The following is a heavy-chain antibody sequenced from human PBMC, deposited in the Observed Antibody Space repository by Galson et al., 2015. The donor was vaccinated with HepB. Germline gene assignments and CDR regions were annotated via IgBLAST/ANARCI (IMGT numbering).Heavy chain of an antibody. Sequence: SVKVSCKASGGTFSSYAISWVRQAPGQGLEWMGGIIPVLGTANYAQKFQGRVTITADASTSTAYMELSSLRSGDTALYYCARVTEDYGDYNPSFLFHYWGQGTLVTVAS. V-gene: IGHV1-69*13. CDR1: GGTFSSYA. CDR3: ARVTEDYGDYNPSFLFHY. D-gene: IGHD4-17*01. J-gene: IGHJ4*02. CDR2: IIPVLGTA.